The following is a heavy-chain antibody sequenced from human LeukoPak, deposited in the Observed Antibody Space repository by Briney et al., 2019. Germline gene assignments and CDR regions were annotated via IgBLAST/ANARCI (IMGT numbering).Heavy chain of an antibody. J-gene: IGHJ6*04. CDR1: GFTFSSYE. CDR2: ISSSGSTI. D-gene: IGHD3-10*02. Sequence: GGALRLSCAASGFTFSSYEMNWVRQAPGKGLEWVSYISSSGSTIYDADCVKGRFHISRDNAKNSLYLQMSSLRGEDTAVYYCAELGITMSGGVWGKGAKVTISS. V-gene: IGHV3-48*03. CDR3: AELGITMSGGV.